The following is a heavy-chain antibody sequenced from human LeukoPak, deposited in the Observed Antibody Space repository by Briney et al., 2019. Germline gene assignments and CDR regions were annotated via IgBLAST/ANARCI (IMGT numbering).Heavy chain of an antibody. CDR1: GGSIGSYY. D-gene: IGHD2-2*01. CDR3: ATSPHCSSTSCSDY. V-gene: IGHV4-59*01. CDR2: IYYSGST. J-gene: IGHJ4*02. Sequence: SETLSLTCTVSGGSIGSYYWSWIRQPPGKGLEWIGYIYYSGSTNYNPSLKSRVTISVDTSKNQFSLKLSSVTAADTAVYYCATSPHCSSTSCSDYWGQGTLVTVSS.